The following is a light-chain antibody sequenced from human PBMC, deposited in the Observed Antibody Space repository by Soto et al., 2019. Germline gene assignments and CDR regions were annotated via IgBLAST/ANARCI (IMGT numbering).Light chain of an antibody. Sequence: AIHMTQSPSSLSASVGDTVTITCRASQDIHNDLGWYQQRPGKAPKLLIYAASGLPTGVQSRFSGTGSGIDFTLTLSGLQPEDFATYYCLQDDNYPLTFGGGTKLEIK. J-gene: IGKJ4*01. CDR1: QDIHND. CDR3: LQDDNYPLT. CDR2: AAS. V-gene: IGKV1-6*01.